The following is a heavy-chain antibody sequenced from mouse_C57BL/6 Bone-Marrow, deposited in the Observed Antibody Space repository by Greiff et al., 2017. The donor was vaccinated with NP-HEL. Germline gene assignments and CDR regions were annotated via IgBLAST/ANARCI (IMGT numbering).Heavy chain of an antibody. J-gene: IGHJ2*01. Sequence: QVQLQQSGPELVKPGASVKISCKASGYAFSSSWMNWVKQRPGKGLEWIGRIYPGDGDTNYNGKFKGKATLTADKSSSTAYMQLSSLTSEDSAVYFCAEELGLFDYWGQGTTLTVSS. CDR3: AEELGLFDY. CDR1: GYAFSSSW. CDR2: IYPGDGDT. V-gene: IGHV1-82*01. D-gene: IGHD4-1*01.